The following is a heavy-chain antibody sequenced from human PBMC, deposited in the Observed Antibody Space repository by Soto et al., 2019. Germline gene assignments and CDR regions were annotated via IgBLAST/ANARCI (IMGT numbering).Heavy chain of an antibody. CDR2: IYYSGST. CDR3: ARHGCSGGSCYSY. CDR1: GGSISSYY. J-gene: IGHJ4*02. D-gene: IGHD2-15*01. Sequence: QVQLQESGPGLVKPSETLSLTCTVSGGSISSYYWSWIRQPPGKGLEWIGYIYYSGSTNYNPSLQSRVTISVDTSKNQFSLKLSSVTAADTAVYYCARHGCSGGSCYSYWGQGTLVTVSS. V-gene: IGHV4-59*08.